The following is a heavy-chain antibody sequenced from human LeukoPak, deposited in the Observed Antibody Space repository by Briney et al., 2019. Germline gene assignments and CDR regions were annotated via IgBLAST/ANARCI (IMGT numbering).Heavy chain of an antibody. Sequence: AAVKVSCKASGYTFTGYYMHWVRQAPGQGLEWMGWINPNSGGTNYAQKFQGRVTMTRDTSISTAYMELSRLRSDDTAVYYCARAGSLRYFDWLSGIYFDYWVQGTLVTVSS. CDR2: INPNSGGT. J-gene: IGHJ4*02. V-gene: IGHV1-2*02. D-gene: IGHD3-9*01. CDR3: ARAGSLRYFDWLSGIYFDY. CDR1: GYTFTGYY.